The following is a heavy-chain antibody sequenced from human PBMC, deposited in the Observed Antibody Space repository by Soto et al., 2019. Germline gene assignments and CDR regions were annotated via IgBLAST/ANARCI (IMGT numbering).Heavy chain of an antibody. D-gene: IGHD3-10*01. Sequence: GGSLRLSCAASGFTFSSYAMSWVRQAPGKGLEWVSAISGSGGSTYYADSVKGRFTISRDNSKNTLYLQMNSLRAEDTAVYYCAKAGGQLLWFGESRPPSSFDYWGQGTLVTVSS. CDR1: GFTFSSYA. CDR3: AKAGGQLLWFGESRPPSSFDY. J-gene: IGHJ4*02. CDR2: ISGSGGST. V-gene: IGHV3-23*01.